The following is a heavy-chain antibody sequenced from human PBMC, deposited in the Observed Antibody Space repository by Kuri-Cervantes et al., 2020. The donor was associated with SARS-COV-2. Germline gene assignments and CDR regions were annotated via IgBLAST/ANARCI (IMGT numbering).Heavy chain of an antibody. V-gene: IGHV3-30*14. D-gene: IGHD2-2*02. CDR1: GFTFSSYA. CDR2: ISYDGSNK. CDR3: VKDEYSSTSCYTGGYYFYCYGMDV. J-gene: IGHJ6*02. Sequence: GRSLRLSCAASGFTFSSYAMHWVRQAPGNGLEWVAVISYDGSNKYYADSVKGRFTISRDNSKNTLYLQMSSLRAEDTAVYYCVKDEYSSTSCYTGGYYFYCYGMDVWGQGTTVTVSS.